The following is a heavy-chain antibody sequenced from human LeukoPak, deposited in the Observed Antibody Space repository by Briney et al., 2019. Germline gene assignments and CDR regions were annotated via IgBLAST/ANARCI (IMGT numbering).Heavy chain of an antibody. CDR3: ARGEDGYNYSLDY. D-gene: IGHD5-24*01. CDR2: IYYSGST. Sequence: PSETLTLTCTVSGGPISSYYWSWIRQPPGKGLEWIGYIYYSGSTNYNPSFKSRVTISVDTSKNQFSLKLSSVTAADTAVYYCARGEDGYNYSLDYWGQGTLVTVSS. CDR1: GGPISSYY. V-gene: IGHV4-59*01. J-gene: IGHJ4*02.